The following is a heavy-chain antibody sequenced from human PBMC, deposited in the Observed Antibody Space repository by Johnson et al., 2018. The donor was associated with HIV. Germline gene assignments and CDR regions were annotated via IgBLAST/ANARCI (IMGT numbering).Heavy chain of an antibody. CDR1: GFTFDDHG. CDR2: INWNGGST. D-gene: IGHD3-22*01. J-gene: IGHJ3*02. CDR3: ARGFVRISMILVADACDM. V-gene: IGHV3-20*04. Sequence: VQLVESGGGVVRRGGSLRLSCATSGFTFDDHGMSWVRQGPGKGLEWVSGINWNGGSTGYADSVKGRFTISRDNAKNSLYLQMNSLRAEDTALDFCARGFVRISMILVADACDMWGQGTMVTVSS.